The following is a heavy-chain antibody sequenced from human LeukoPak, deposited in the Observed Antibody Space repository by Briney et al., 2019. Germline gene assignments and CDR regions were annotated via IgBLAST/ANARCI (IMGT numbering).Heavy chain of an antibody. D-gene: IGHD3-10*01. CDR1: GYTFISYG. V-gene: IGHV1-2*06. Sequence: ASVKVSCKASGYTFISYGISWVRQAPGQGLEWMGRINPSSGGTNYAQKFQGRVTMTRDTSINTAYMDLSGLRSDDTAVYYCARGPSGSDYWGQGTLVIVSS. CDR3: ARGPSGSDY. CDR2: INPSSGGT. J-gene: IGHJ4*02.